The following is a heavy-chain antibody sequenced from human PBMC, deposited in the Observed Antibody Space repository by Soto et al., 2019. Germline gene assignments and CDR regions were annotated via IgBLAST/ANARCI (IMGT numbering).Heavy chain of an antibody. CDR1: GGSVSSGSYY. Sequence: PSETLSLTCTVSGGSVSSGSYYWSWIRQPPGKGLEWIGYIYYSGSTYYNPSLKSRVTISVDTSKNQFSLKLSSVTAADTAVYYCASLRRDGYKYYYYYGMDVWGQGTTVTVSS. V-gene: IGHV4-39*01. CDR3: ASLRRDGYKYYYYYGMDV. J-gene: IGHJ6*02. D-gene: IGHD5-12*01. CDR2: IYYSGST.